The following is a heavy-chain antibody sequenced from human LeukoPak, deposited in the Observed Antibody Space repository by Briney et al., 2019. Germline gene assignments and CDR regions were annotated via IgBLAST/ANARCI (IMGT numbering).Heavy chain of an antibody. Sequence: GGSLRLSCAASGFTFSSYAMTWVRQAPGKGLEWVSAISGSGGTTYYADSVTGRFTISRDKSKNTLYLQMNSLRSEDTAVYYCAKDAHQYYYDSSGPAFDIWGQGTMVTVSS. J-gene: IGHJ3*02. V-gene: IGHV3-23*01. CDR3: AKDAHQYYYDSSGPAFDI. CDR2: ISGSGGTT. D-gene: IGHD3-22*01. CDR1: GFTFSSYA.